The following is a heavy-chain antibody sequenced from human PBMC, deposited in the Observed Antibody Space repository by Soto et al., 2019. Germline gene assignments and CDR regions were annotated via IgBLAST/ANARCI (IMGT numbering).Heavy chain of an antibody. Sequence: SPTLSLTCAISGDSVSSNSAAWNWIRQSPSRGLEWLGRTYYRSKWYNDYAVSVKSRITINPDTSKNQFSLQLNSVTPEDTAVYYCARDTPMVRGVPSYYYGMDVWGQGTTVTVSS. V-gene: IGHV6-1*01. CDR1: GDSVSSNSAA. CDR2: TYYRSKWYN. D-gene: IGHD3-10*01. J-gene: IGHJ6*02. CDR3: ARDTPMVRGVPSYYYGMDV.